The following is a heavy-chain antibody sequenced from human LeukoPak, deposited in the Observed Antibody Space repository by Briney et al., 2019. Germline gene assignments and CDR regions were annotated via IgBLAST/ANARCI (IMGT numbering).Heavy chain of an antibody. V-gene: IGHV4-39*01. CDR1: GDSISSSSYY. CDR2: IYYSGST. CDR3: ARHRERTSPYYYGMDV. J-gene: IGHJ6*02. Sequence: SETLSLICTVSGDSISSSSYYWGWIRQPPGKGLEWIGSIYYSGSTYYNPSLKSRVTISVDTSKNQFSLKLTSVTAADTAVYYCARHRERTSPYYYGMDVWGQGTTVTVSS. D-gene: IGHD1-1*01.